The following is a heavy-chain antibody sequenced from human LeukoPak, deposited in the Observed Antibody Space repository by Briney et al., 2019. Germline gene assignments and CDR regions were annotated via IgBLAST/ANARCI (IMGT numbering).Heavy chain of an antibody. J-gene: IGHJ3*02. V-gene: IGHV4-34*01. Sequence: SGTLSLTCAVYGGSFSGYYWSWIRQPPGKGLEWIGEINHSGSTNYNPSLKSRVTISVDTSKNQFSLKLSSVTAADTAVYYCARGLVGLTPHAGVFQIWGQGTKVTVSS. CDR2: INHSGST. CDR1: GGSFSGYY. D-gene: IGHD1-26*01. CDR3: ARGLVGLTPHAGVFQI.